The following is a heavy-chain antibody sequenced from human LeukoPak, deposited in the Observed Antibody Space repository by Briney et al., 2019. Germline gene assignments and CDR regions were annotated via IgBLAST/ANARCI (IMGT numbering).Heavy chain of an antibody. CDR2: IKWNGGST. CDR1: GFTFDDYG. CDR3: ARDPSSSGYYQDYYFDY. D-gene: IGHD3-22*01. J-gene: IGHJ4*02. Sequence: PGGSLRLSCAASGFTFDDYGMSWVRQAPGKGLEWVSRIKWNGGSTSYADSVKGRFTISRDNAKNSWYLQMNSLRVEDTALYYCARDPSSSGYYQDYYFDYWGQGTLVTVSS. V-gene: IGHV3-20*04.